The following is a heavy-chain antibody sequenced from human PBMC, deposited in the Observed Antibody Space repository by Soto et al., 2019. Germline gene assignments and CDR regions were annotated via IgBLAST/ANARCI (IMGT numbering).Heavy chain of an antibody. CDR3: ARAKTYFDY. CDR1: GGSISSDSYY. V-gene: IGHV4-39*01. CDR2: IYYSGST. Sequence: SETLSLTCTVSGGSISSDSYYWGWIRQPPGTGLEWIGSIYYSGSTYYNPSLKSRVTISVDTSKNQFSLKLSSVTAADTAVYYCARAKTYFDYWGQGTLVTVSS. J-gene: IGHJ4*02.